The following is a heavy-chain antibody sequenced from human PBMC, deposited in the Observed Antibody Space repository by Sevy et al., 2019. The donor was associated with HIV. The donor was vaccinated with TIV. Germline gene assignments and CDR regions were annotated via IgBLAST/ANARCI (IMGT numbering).Heavy chain of an antibody. Sequence: GGSLRLSCAASGFAFSSHAMHWVRQAPGKGLEWVGVISYEGTETFYAASVEGRITISRDNSKNMLSLQINSLRPEDTAVYYCARDGGYSIKWYPLYWGQGTLVTVSS. CDR2: ISYEGTET. J-gene: IGHJ4*01. CDR1: GFAFSSHA. V-gene: IGHV3-30-3*01. CDR3: ARDGGYSIKWYPLY. D-gene: IGHD6-13*01.